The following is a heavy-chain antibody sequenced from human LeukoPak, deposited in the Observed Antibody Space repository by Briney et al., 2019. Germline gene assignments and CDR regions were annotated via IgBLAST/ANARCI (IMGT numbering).Heavy chain of an antibody. V-gene: IGHV3-7*03. D-gene: IGHD6-19*01. Sequence: PGGSLRLSCVGSGFSFSTYWMSWVRQAPGKGLGWVANIMQDGSEKNYVDSVKGRFTISRDNSKNTLYLQMNSLRAEDTAVYYCAKDQGGTGWYGDYWGQGTLVTVSS. CDR2: IMQDGSEK. J-gene: IGHJ4*02. CDR1: GFSFSTYW. CDR3: AKDQGGTGWYGDY.